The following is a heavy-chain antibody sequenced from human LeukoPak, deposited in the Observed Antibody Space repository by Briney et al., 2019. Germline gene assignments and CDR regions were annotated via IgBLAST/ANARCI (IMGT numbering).Heavy chain of an antibody. Sequence: ASVKVSCKASGYTFTGYYMHWVRQAPGQGLDWMGWISPNSGGTNYAQKFQGRVTMTRDTAISTAYMELSRLRSDDTAVYYCARGAYDYVWGSYRYRYYFDYWGQGTLVTVSS. CDR1: GYTFTGYY. D-gene: IGHD3-16*02. J-gene: IGHJ4*02. CDR3: ARGAYDYVWGSYRYRYYFDY. CDR2: ISPNSGGT. V-gene: IGHV1-2*02.